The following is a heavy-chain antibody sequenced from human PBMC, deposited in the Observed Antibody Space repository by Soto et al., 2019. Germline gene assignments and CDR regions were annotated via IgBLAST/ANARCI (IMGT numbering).Heavy chain of an antibody. CDR2: ISYDGSNK. Sequence: PGGSLRLSCAASGFTFSNYGMHWVRQAPGKGLEWVAVISYDGSNKYYADSVKGRFTISRDNSKNTLYLQMDSLRVEDTAMYYCAKNPGYNSGWYSIDNWGQGTLVTVSS. V-gene: IGHV3-30*18. D-gene: IGHD6-19*01. CDR1: GFTFSNYG. J-gene: IGHJ4*02. CDR3: AKNPGYNSGWYSIDN.